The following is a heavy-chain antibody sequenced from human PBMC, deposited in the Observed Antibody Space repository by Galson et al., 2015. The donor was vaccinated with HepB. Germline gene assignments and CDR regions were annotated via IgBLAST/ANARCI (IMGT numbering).Heavy chain of an antibody. D-gene: IGHD1-1*01. Sequence: QSGAEVKKPGESLRISCKGSGYSFTSYWISWVRQTPGKGLEWMGRIDPTDSYTNYGPSFQGHVTISADKSISTVYLQWSSLKASDSAMYYCARPIQGWRNAFDIWGQGTMVTVSS. CDR2: IDPTDSYT. J-gene: IGHJ3*02. V-gene: IGHV5-10-1*01. CDR1: GYSFTSYW. CDR3: ARPIQGWRNAFDI.